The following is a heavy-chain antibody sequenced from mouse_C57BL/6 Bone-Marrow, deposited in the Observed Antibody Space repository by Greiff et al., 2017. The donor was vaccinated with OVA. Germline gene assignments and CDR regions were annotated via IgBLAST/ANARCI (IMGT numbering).Heavy chain of an antibody. Sequence: EVQLQQSGTVLARPGASVKMSCKTSGYTFTSYWMHWVKQRPGQGLEWIGAVYPGNSDTSYNQKFKGKAKLTAVTSASTAYMELSSLTNEDSAVYYCTRMVINWDWYFDVWGTGTTVTVSS. CDR3: TRMVINWDWYFDV. V-gene: IGHV1-5*01. CDR1: GYTFTSYW. CDR2: VYPGNSDT. J-gene: IGHJ1*03. D-gene: IGHD4-1*01.